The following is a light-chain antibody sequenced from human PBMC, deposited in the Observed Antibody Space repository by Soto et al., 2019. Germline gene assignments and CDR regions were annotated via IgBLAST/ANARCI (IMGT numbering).Light chain of an antibody. V-gene: IGKV3-20*01. CDR2: ASA. CDR1: QSRGSNF. J-gene: IGKJ5*01. Sequence: EIVLTQSPGTLSLSPGERATLSCKTSQSRGSNFLAWYQHKPGQAPRLLIYASANRATGIPDRFSGSASGTDFTLTINRLEPEDFAVYYRQLYRISPHFGQGTRLEIK. CDR3: QLYRISPH.